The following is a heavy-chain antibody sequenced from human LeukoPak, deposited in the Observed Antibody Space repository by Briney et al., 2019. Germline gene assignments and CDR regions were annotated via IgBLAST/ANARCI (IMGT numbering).Heavy chain of an antibody. CDR2: INHSGST. Sequence: SETLSLTCAVYGGSFSGYYWSWIRQPPGKGLEWIGEINHSGSTNYNPSLKSRVTISVDTSKNQFSLKLSSVTAADTAVYYCASSSGANAFDIWGQGTMVTVPS. CDR3: ASSSGANAFDI. D-gene: IGHD3-22*01. J-gene: IGHJ3*02. V-gene: IGHV4-34*01. CDR1: GGSFSGYY.